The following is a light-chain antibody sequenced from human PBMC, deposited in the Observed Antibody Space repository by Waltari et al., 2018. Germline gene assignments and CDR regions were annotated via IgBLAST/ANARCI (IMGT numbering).Light chain of an antibody. CDR2: KAS. V-gene: IGKV1-5*03. CDR3: QQYNPSSRT. Sequence: DIQMTQSPSILSASVGDRVTITCRASQNINNWLAWYQQKPGKAPNLLIYKASSLQIGVPSRFSGSGSGTEFTLTISSLQPDDFATYYCQQYNPSSRTFGQGTKVNI. CDR1: QNINNW. J-gene: IGKJ1*01.